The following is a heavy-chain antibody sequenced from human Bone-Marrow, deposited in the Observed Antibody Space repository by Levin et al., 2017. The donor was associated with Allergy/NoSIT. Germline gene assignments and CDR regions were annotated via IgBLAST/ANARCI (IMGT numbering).Heavy chain of an antibody. CDR1: GFTFAYYG. CDR3: VKTGSAYDY. J-gene: IGHJ4*02. Sequence: GESLKISCAASGFTFAYYGMSWVRQAPGKGLEWVSLISGTDTSTYYSDSVKGRFTISRDDSKNTLYLQMNSLSAEDTAVYFCVKTGSAYDYWGQGTLVTVSS. D-gene: IGHD1-14*01. V-gene: IGHV3-23*01. CDR2: ISGTDTST.